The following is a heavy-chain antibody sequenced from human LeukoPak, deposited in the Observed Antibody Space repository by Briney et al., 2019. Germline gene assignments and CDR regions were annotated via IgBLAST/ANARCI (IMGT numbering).Heavy chain of an antibody. J-gene: IGHJ4*02. Sequence: KPGGSLRLSCAASGFTFSDYWMNWVRQAPGKGLGWVASIGQDGSENYYVDSVKGRFTISRDNAKNSLYLQINSLRVGDTAVYYCATGGGWYFDYWGQGALITASS. V-gene: IGHV3-7*01. CDR1: GFTFSDYW. CDR3: ATGGGWYFDY. D-gene: IGHD6-19*01. CDR2: IGQDGSEN.